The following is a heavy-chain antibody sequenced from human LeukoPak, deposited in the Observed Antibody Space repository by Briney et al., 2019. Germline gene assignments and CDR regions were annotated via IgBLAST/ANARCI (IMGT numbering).Heavy chain of an antibody. Sequence: GGSLRLSCVASGFTFNFHGMHWVRQAPGKGLEWVAVIWDDGTLKYYSDSVKGRFNISRDNSKKMLYLEMNSLRAEDTALYFCARANQYDGTGHPHASDIWGQGTMVYVPS. D-gene: IGHD3-22*01. V-gene: IGHV3-33*01. J-gene: IGHJ3*02. CDR2: IWDDGTLK. CDR3: ARANQYDGTGHPHASDI. CDR1: GFTFNFHG.